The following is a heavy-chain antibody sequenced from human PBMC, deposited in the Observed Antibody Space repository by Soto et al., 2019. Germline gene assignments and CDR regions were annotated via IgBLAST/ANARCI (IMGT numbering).Heavy chain of an antibody. CDR3: ARVMDYYDSSGYSTGPYYYGMDV. Sequence: QVQLVQSGAEVKKPGASVKVSCKASGYTFTSYGISWVRQAPGQGLEWMGWISAYNGNTNYAQKLQGRVTMTTDTATSTAYMELRSLRSDDTAVYYCARVMDYYDSSGYSTGPYYYGMDVWGQGTTVTVSS. CDR2: ISAYNGNT. D-gene: IGHD3-22*01. CDR1: GYTFTSYG. J-gene: IGHJ6*02. V-gene: IGHV1-18*01.